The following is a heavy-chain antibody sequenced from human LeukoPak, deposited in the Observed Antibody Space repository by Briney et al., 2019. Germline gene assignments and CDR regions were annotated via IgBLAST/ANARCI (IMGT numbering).Heavy chain of an antibody. CDR3: ARDRIRGFDWLLSRFDY. Sequence: ASVKVSCKASGYTSTSYGISWVRQAPGQRLEWMGWISAYNGNTNYAQKLQGRVTMTTDTSTSTAYMELRSLRSDDTAVYYCARDRIRGFDWLLSRFDYWGQGPLVSVSS. D-gene: IGHD3-9*01. J-gene: IGHJ4*02. CDR1: GYTSTSYG. V-gene: IGHV1-18*01. CDR2: ISAYNGNT.